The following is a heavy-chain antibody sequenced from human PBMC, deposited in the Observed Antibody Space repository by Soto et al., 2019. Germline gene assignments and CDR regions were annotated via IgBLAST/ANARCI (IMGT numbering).Heavy chain of an antibody. J-gene: IGHJ3*02. CDR3: ARDDFIVVGFSPGFDI. CDR2: ISTDGSTT. D-gene: IGHD2-15*01. V-gene: IGHV3-74*01. Sequence: EVQLVESGGGLVQPGGSLRLSCAASGFTFSRYWMHWVRQAPGEGLVWVSGISTDGSTTRYVDSVKGRFTISRDNVKNTLYLQMSSLRAEDTAVYYCARDDFIVVGFSPGFDIWGQGTVVTVSS. CDR1: GFTFSRYW.